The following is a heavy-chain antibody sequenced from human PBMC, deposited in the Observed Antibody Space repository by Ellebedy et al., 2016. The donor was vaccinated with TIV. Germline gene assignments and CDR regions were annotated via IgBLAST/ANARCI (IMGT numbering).Heavy chain of an antibody. CDR3: ASELVGTTDFDY. Sequence: GESLKISCEVSGFTLSSFSMNWVRQAPGKGLEWVSYFSSSGTFIWYADSVRGRFTISRDNSKNTVDLQMNSLRADDTAVYYCASELVGTTDFDYWGQGTLVTVSS. J-gene: IGHJ4*02. D-gene: IGHD1-26*01. CDR1: GFTLSSFS. CDR2: FSSSGTFI. V-gene: IGHV3-21*05.